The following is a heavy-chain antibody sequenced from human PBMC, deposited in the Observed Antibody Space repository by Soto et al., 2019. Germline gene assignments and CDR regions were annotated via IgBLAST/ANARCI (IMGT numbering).Heavy chain of an antibody. Sequence: EVQLLESGGGLVQPGGSLRLSCAASGFTFSSYAMSWVRQAPGKGLEWVSAISGSGGSTYYADSVKGRFTISRDNAKNTLYMQMNSLRAEDTAVYYCAKATGYSYGGYWCQGPLVAVSS. V-gene: IGHV3-23*01. J-gene: IGHJ1*01. CDR3: AKATGYSYGGY. CDR2: ISGSGGST. CDR1: GFTFSSYA. D-gene: IGHD5-18*01.